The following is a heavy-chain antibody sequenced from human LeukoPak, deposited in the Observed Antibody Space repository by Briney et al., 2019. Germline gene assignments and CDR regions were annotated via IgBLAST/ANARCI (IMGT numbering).Heavy chain of an antibody. D-gene: IGHD4/OR15-4a*01. J-gene: IGHJ4*02. CDR3: ARIKGVLK. CDR2: ISGGGGST. V-gene: IGHV3-23*01. CDR1: GFTFSSYA. Sequence: GGSLRLSCAAPGFTFSSYAMSWVRPAPGKGVEWVVAISGGGGSTYYADSVKGRFTISRDNSKNTLYLQMNSLRAEDTAVYYCARIKGVLKWGQGTLVTVSS.